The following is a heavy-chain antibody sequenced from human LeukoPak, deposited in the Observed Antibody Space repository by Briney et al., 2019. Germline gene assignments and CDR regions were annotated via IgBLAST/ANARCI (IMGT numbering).Heavy chain of an antibody. CDR3: AREDYYMDV. V-gene: IGHV3-21*01. CDR1: EFTFRNYW. Sequence: GGSLRLSCTASEFTFRNYWMSWVRQAPGKGLEWVSCISRTGSYIYYADSVKGRFTISRDNAKNSLYLQMNSLRAEDTAVYYCAREDYYMDVWGKGTTVTVSS. CDR2: ISRTGSYI. J-gene: IGHJ6*03.